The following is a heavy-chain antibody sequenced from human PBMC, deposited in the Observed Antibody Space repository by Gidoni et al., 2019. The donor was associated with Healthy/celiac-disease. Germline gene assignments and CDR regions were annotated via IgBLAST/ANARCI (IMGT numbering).Heavy chain of an antibody. D-gene: IGHD3-3*01. CDR2: INPNSGGT. Sequence: QVQLVQSGAEVKKPGASVKVSCKASGYTFTGYYMPWVRQAPGQGLEWMGRINPNSGGTNYAQKFQGRVTMTRDTSISTAYMELSRLRSDDTAVYYCARVKGFWSGYTDYYYYYGMDVWGQGTTVTVSS. CDR3: ARVKGFWSGYTDYYYYYGMDV. CDR1: GYTFTGYY. V-gene: IGHV1-2*06. J-gene: IGHJ6*02.